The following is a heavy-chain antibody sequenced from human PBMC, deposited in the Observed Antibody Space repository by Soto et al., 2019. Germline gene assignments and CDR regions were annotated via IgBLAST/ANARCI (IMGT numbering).Heavy chain of an antibody. CDR2: INAGNGNT. J-gene: IGHJ5*02. CDR1: GYTFTSYA. D-gene: IGHD2-21*02. CDR3: ARGFRGGDAEWFDP. Sequence: GASVKVSCKASGYTFTSYAMHWVRQAPGQRLEWMGWINAGNGNTKYSQKFQGRVTITRDTSASTAYMELSSLRSEDTAIYYCARGFRGGDAEWFDPWGQGTLVNGSS. V-gene: IGHV1-3*01.